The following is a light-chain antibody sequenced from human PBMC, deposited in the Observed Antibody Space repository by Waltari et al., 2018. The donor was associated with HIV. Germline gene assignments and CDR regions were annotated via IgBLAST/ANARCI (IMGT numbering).Light chain of an antibody. V-gene: IGKV1-33*01. CDR3: QQSHNLWT. CDR1: HDISRH. CDR2: DAS. J-gene: IGKJ1*01. Sequence: DIQMTQSPVSLSSYVGDIVTLTCQASHDISRHLNWYHQRPGKAPIVLIYDASNLETGVPPRFSGGGSGTDFSLTITNLQPEDTGIYYCQQSHNLWTFGQGSTVDI.